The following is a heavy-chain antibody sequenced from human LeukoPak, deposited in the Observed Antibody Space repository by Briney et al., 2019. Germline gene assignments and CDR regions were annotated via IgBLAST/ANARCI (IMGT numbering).Heavy chain of an antibody. CDR3: ARGFCSGGVCYRGGFDH. D-gene: IGHD2-15*01. Sequence: RGSLRLSCVGSEFTFSSHWMTRVRQVPGKGLEWVANIKPDGSATYYVDFVKGRFTISRDNAKNSLYLQMNNLRADDTAVYYCARGFCSGGVCYRGGFDHWGQGTLVTVSS. J-gene: IGHJ4*02. CDR1: EFTFSSHW. CDR2: IKPDGSAT. V-gene: IGHV3-7*03.